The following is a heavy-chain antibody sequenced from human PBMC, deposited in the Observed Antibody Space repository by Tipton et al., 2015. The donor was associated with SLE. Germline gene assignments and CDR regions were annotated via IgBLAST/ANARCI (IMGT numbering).Heavy chain of an antibody. CDR3: ARDIGYYDSSGLDFDY. D-gene: IGHD3-22*01. V-gene: IGHV4-4*07. CDR1: GGSISSHY. Sequence: LRLSCTVSGGSISSHYWSWIRQPAGKGLEWIGHIYTSGSTNYNPSLKSRVTISVDTSKNQFSLKLSSVTAADTAVYYCARDIGYYDSSGLDFDYWGQGTLVTVSS. J-gene: IGHJ4*02. CDR2: IYTSGST.